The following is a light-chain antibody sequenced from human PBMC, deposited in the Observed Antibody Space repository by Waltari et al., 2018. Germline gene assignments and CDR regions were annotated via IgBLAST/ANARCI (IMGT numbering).Light chain of an antibody. CDR2: GAS. Sequence: EIVLTQSPGTLSLSPGERATLSCRASQSVNSNYLAWYQQKPGQAPRLLSYGASSRATGIPDRFSGSGSGTDFNFTISRLEPEDFAVYYCQQYGSSPPYTFGQGTKLEIK. CDR1: QSVNSNY. J-gene: IGKJ2*01. CDR3: QQYGSSPPYT. V-gene: IGKV3-20*01.